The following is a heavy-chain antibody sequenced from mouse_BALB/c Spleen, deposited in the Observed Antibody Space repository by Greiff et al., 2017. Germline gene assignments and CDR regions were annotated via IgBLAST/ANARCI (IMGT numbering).Heavy chain of an antibody. CDR2: ISSGGGST. J-gene: IGHJ4*01. CDR1: GFAFSSYD. CDR3: ARHGAGTGAMDY. D-gene: IGHD4-1*01. V-gene: IGHV5-12-1*01. Sequence: EVQVVESGGGLVKPGGSLKLSCAASGFAFSSYDMSWVRQTPEKRLEWVAYISSGGGSTYYPDTVKGRFTISRDNAKNTLYLQMSSLKSEDTAMYYCARHGAGTGAMDYWGQGTSVTVSS.